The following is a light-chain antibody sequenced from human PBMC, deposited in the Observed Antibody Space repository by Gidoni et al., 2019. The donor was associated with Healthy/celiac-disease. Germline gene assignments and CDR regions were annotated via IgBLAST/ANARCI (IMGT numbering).Light chain of an antibody. CDR1: QDISNY. CDR3: QQYDNLPRT. J-gene: IGKJ3*01. V-gene: IGKV1-33*01. CDR2: DAS. Sequence: DIQLNQSPSSLSASVGDRVTINCQASQDISNYLNWYQQKPGKAPKLLIYDASNLETGVPSRFSGSGSGTDFTFTISSLQPEDIATYYCQQYDNLPRTFGPGTKVDIK.